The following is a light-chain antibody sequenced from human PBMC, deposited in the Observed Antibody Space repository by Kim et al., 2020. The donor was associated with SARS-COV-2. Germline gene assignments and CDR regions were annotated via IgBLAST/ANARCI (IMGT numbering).Light chain of an antibody. V-gene: IGKV3-20*01. CDR2: GAS. Sequence: SPGERPTLSCRASQIVSSTYLTWYQQKPGQAPRLLIYGASSRATGIPDRFSGSGSGTDFTLTISRLEPEDFAVYYCQQYGSSPLYTFGQGTKLEI. CDR1: QIVSSTY. CDR3: QQYGSSPLYT. J-gene: IGKJ2*01.